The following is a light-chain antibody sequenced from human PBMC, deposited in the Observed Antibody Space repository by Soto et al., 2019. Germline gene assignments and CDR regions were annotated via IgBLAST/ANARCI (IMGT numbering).Light chain of an antibody. CDR3: QQRHNWIR. V-gene: IGKV3-11*01. CDR2: DAS. Sequence: IVFTYYPPIPSFSLVELAAILSRASQSVGSYLGWYQQKPGQAPRLLIYDASNRATGIPARFSGSGFGTDFTRTITSLEPEDFAVYYCQQRHNWIRFGQGTRLEIK. J-gene: IGKJ5*01. CDR1: QSVGSY.